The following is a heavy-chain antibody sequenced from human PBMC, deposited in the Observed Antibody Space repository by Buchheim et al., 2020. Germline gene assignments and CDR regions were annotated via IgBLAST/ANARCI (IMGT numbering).Heavy chain of an antibody. Sequence: EVQLLESGGDLVQPGGSLRLSCAASGFTFSSYAMSWVRQAPGKGLEWVSGISGSGGSTYYADSVEGRFTISRDNSKNTLFLQMNSLRAEDTAVYYCAKAGTPGSRGGVDYWGQGTL. CDR3: AKAGTPGSRGGVDY. CDR2: ISGSGGST. J-gene: IGHJ4*02. CDR1: GFTFSSYA. D-gene: IGHD3-10*01. V-gene: IGHV3-23*01.